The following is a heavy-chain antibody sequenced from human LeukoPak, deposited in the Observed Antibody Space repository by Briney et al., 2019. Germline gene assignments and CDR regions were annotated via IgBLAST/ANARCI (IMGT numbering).Heavy chain of an antibody. CDR1: GGSTSSYY. CDR3: AREGPQSDAFDI. CDR2: IYYSGST. J-gene: IGHJ3*02. Sequence: SETLSLTCTDSGGSTSSYYWCWIRQPPAKGLEWIGYIYYSGSTNYNPSLKSRVTISVDTSKNQFSLKLSSVTAADTAVYYCAREGPQSDAFDIWGQGTMVTVSS. V-gene: IGHV4-59*01.